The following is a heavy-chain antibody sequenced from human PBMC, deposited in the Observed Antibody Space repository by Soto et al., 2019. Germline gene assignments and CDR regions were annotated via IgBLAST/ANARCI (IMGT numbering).Heavy chain of an antibody. CDR1: GYTFTGYY. CDR3: AGDARGDEAPMDY. CDR2: INPNSGGT. D-gene: IGHD3-10*01. Sequence: QVQLVQSGAEVKKPGASVKVSCKASGYTFTGYYMHWVRQAPGQGLEWMGWINPNSGGTNYAQKCEGGITRTRNKSNSTAYMGLSRLRSDDTAVYYCAGDARGDEAPMDYWGQGTLVTVSS. J-gene: IGHJ4*02. V-gene: IGHV1-2*02.